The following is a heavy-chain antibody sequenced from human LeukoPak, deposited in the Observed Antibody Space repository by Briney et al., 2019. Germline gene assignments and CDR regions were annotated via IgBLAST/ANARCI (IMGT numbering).Heavy chain of an antibody. CDR2: ISADSGNT. CDR3: ARDGSGTYWAYYNWFDP. J-gene: IGHJ5*02. CDR1: GYTFTNFG. D-gene: IGHD3-10*01. Sequence: ASVKVSCKTSGYTFTNFGISWVRQAPGQGLEWMGWISADSGNTNYAQKFQGRVTMTTDTSTSTGYMDLRSLTSDDTAVYYCARDGSGTYWAYYNWFDPWGQGTLVTVSS. V-gene: IGHV1-18*01.